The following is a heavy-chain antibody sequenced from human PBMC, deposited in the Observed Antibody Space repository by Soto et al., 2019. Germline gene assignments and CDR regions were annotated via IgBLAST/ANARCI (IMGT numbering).Heavy chain of an antibody. CDR2: INNDGSRT. V-gene: IGHV3-74*01. D-gene: IGHD1-26*01. Sequence: LRLSCAASGFTFSNYWMHWVRQVPGEGLAWVSSINNDGSRTWYADSVRGRIAMSRDNARNLVYLQMNSLRAEDTAVYYCGTTFEHWGQGDLVTVSS. CDR1: GFTFSNYW. CDR3: GTTFEH. J-gene: IGHJ4*02.